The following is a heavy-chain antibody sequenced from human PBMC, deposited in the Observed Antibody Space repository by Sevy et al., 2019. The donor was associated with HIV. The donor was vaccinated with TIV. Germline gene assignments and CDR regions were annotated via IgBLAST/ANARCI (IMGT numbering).Heavy chain of an antibody. V-gene: IGHV3-15*01. D-gene: IGHD3-10*01. CDR1: GFTFSKAW. Sequence: GGSLRLSCAASGFTFSKAWMNWVRQAPGKGPEWVGRIKSKTDGGTTDFAAFVKGRFKISRDDSNDMLFLQMDNLEVEDTAVYYCTTAHQWFGNLRLDWGQGTLVTVSS. J-gene: IGHJ4*02. CDR2: IKSKTDGGTT. CDR3: TTAHQWFGNLRLD.